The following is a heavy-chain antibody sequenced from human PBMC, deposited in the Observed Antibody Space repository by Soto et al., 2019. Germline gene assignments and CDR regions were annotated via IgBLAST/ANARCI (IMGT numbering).Heavy chain of an antibody. D-gene: IGHD3-10*01. J-gene: IGHJ3*01. CDR2: IAYDSSDK. CDR1: GFTFNKYA. CDR3: ARPLEWFGDDAFDL. V-gene: IGHV3-30-3*01. Sequence: QVQLVESGGGVVQPGRSPRLSCAAAGFTFNKYAMDWVRQVPGKGLEWVALIAYDSSDKKYADSVKGRFTISRDNAKDTLFLHMNNLRPEDTALYYCARPLEWFGDDAFDLWGRGTMVIVSS.